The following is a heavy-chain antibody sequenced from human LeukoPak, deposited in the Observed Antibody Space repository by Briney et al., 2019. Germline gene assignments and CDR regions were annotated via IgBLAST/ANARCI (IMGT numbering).Heavy chain of an antibody. CDR3: ARENLFGITMVRGPMDV. Sequence: GASVKVSCKGSGYTFSSYGISWVRQAPGQGLEWMGWISTYNGNTNYAQKLQGRVTMTTDTSTSTAYMELRSLRSDDTAVYYCARENLFGITMVRGPMDVWGKGTTVTISS. D-gene: IGHD3-10*01. CDR1: GYTFSSYG. J-gene: IGHJ6*03. CDR2: ISTYNGNT. V-gene: IGHV1-18*01.